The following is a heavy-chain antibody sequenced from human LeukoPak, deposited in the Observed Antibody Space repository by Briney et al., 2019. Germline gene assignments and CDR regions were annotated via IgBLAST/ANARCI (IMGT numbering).Heavy chain of an antibody. CDR2: ISNSSSYI. J-gene: IGHJ3*02. D-gene: IGHD3-22*01. Sequence: GGSLRLSCAASGFTFSSYSMNWVRQAPGKGLEWVSSISNSSSYIYYADSVKGRFTISRDNAKNSLYLQMNSLRAEDTAVYYCVTSYGGSSGYYFNAFDIWGQGTMVTVSS. CDR1: GFTFSSYS. V-gene: IGHV3-21*01. CDR3: VTSYGGSSGYYFNAFDI.